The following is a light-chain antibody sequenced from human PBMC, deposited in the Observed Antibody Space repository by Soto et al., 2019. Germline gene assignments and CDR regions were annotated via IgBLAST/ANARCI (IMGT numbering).Light chain of an antibody. CDR2: EVT. CDR3: RSYTSSSTRV. J-gene: IGLJ1*01. Sequence: QSALTQPGAVYGCPGQSMTISCAGTGSDVLGIHLLSPYQQQTGKVHKLVIYEVTNRPSRIYNRFSGSKSGNTDCLNISGLQAEDEADYYCRSYTSSSTRVFGNRTQVTVL. CDR1: GSDVLGIHL. V-gene: IGLV2-14*01.